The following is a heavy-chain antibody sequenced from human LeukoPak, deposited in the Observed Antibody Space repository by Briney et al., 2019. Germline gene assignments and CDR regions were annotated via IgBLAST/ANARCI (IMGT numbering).Heavy chain of an antibody. J-gene: IGHJ4*02. D-gene: IGHD3-22*01. V-gene: IGHV1-46*01. CDR2: INPNGGST. CDR3: ARVSYHYYDSSGYYYGY. CDR1: GYTFTSYY. Sequence: ASVKVSCKASGYTFTSYYMHWVRQAPGQGLEWMGIINPNGGSTSYAQKFQGRVTMTRDTSTSTVYMELSSLRSEDTAVYYCARVSYHYYDSSGYYYGYWGQGTLVTVSS.